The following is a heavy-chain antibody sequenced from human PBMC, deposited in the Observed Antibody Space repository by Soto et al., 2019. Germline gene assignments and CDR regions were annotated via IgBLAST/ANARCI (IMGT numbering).Heavy chain of an antibody. V-gene: IGHV3-23*01. Sequence: GGSLRLSCAASGFTFSSYAMSWVRQAPGKGLEWVSAISGSGGSTYYADSVKGRFTISRDNSKNTLYLQMNSLRAKDTAVYYCAKAPLWFGAIIKYYMDVWGKGTTVTVSS. CDR2: ISGSGGST. J-gene: IGHJ6*03. CDR1: GFTFSSYA. D-gene: IGHD3-10*01. CDR3: AKAPLWFGAIIKYYMDV.